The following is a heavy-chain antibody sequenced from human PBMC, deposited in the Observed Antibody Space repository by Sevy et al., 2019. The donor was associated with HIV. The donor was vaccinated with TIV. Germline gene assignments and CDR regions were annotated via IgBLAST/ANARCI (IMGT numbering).Heavy chain of an antibody. CDR1: GFTFSSYT. J-gene: IGHJ3*02. CDR3: GKALTIGWEKDAFSI. D-gene: IGHD1-26*01. V-gene: IGHV3-23*01. CDR2: LTYHDKT. Sequence: GGSLRLSCAASGFTFSSYTMTWVRQAPGKGLEWVSSLTYHDKTCYADSVKVRFTISRDTSKNTFYLQMNRLRDEDTAVYYCGKALTIGWEKDAFSIWGQGTTVTVSS.